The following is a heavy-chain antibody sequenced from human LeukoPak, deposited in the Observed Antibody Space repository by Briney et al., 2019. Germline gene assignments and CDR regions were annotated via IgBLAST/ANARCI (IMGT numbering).Heavy chain of an antibody. D-gene: IGHD5-18*01. V-gene: IGHV3-30-3*01. CDR2: ISHDGNNK. CDR1: GFTFSSYA. J-gene: IGHJ4*02. CDR3: ARGDGYSYGLTDY. Sequence: PGGSLRLSCAASGFTFSSYAMHWVRQAPGKGLEWVALISHDGNNKYYADSVKGRFTISRDNSNNTLYLQMNSLRAEDTAVYRCARGDGYSYGLTDYWGQGTLVTVSS.